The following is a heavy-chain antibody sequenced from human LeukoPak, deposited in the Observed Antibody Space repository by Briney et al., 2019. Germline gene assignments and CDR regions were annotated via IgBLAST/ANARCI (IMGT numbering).Heavy chain of an antibody. Sequence: GGSLRLSCAASGFTFSGYGMHWFRQAPAKGPEWVAFIQNDGTNEYFADSVKGRFTISRDNSKNTLYLHMNSLRVEDTALYYCATYSNHFFDYWGQGTLVTVSS. CDR2: IQNDGTNE. CDR3: ATYSNHFFDY. J-gene: IGHJ4*02. CDR1: GFTFSGYG. V-gene: IGHV3-30*02. D-gene: IGHD4-11*01.